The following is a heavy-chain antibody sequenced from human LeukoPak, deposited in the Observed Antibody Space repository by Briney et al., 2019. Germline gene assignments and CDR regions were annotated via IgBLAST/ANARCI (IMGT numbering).Heavy chain of an antibody. CDR3: ARNNYYDSSGYPYYFDY. Sequence: SETLSLTCTVSGGSISGYYWSWIRQPAGKGLEWIGRIYVSGTTYYNPSLKSRLTMSVDASRNQFSLKLSSVTAADTAVYYCARNNYYDSSGYPYYFDYWGQGTLVTVSS. CDR2: IYVSGTT. V-gene: IGHV4-4*07. J-gene: IGHJ4*02. CDR1: GGSISGYY. D-gene: IGHD3-22*01.